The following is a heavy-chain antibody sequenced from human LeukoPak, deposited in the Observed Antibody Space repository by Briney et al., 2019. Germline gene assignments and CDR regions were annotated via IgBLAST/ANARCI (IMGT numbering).Heavy chain of an antibody. CDR2: INHSGST. CDR1: GGSFSGCY. D-gene: IGHD4-17*01. CDR3: ARDLSDYDDLNPFDY. J-gene: IGHJ4*02. Sequence: PSGTLSLTCAVYGGSFSGCYWSWIRQRPGKGLEWIGEINHSGSTNYNPSLKSRVTISVDTSKNQFSLRLSSVTAADTAVYYCARDLSDYDDLNPFDYWGQGTLVTVYS. V-gene: IGHV4-34*01.